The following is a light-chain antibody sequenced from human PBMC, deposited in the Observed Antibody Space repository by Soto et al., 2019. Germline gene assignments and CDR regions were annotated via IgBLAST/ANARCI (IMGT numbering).Light chain of an antibody. CDR3: CSYAGSSTVV. V-gene: IGLV2-23*01. CDR1: SSDVGSYNL. Sequence: QSALTQPASVSGSPGQSITISCTGTSSDVGSYNLVSWYQQHPGKAPKLIISEGSKRPSGVSHRFSGSKSGNTASLTISGLQADDEADYYCCSYAGSSTVVFGGGTKLTVL. J-gene: IGLJ3*02. CDR2: EGS.